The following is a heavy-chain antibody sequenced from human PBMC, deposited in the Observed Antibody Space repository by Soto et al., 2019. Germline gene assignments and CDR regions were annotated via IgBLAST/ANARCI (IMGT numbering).Heavy chain of an antibody. Sequence: QVQLVESGGGVVQPGRSLRLSCAASGFTFSSYAMHWVRQAPGKGLEWVAVISYDGSNKYYADSVKGRFTISRDNSKNTLYLQMNSLRAEDTAVYYCASDQNVDCSGGSCYDYWGQGTLVTVSS. CDR1: GFTFSSYA. V-gene: IGHV3-30-3*01. D-gene: IGHD2-15*01. J-gene: IGHJ4*02. CDR3: ASDQNVDCSGGSCYDY. CDR2: ISYDGSNK.